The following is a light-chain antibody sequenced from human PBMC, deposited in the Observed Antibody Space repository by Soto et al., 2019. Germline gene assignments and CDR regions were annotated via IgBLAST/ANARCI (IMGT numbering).Light chain of an antibody. CDR1: QSVGIK. CDR3: QHYSNWFWT. J-gene: IGKJ1*01. CDR2: DAS. Sequence: EIVMTQSPATLCVSPGEGATLSCRASQSVGIKLAWYQQRPGQAPRVLIYDASNRAPGIPARFSGSGSGTEFTLTISSLQSEDFAVYYCQHYSNWFWTFGQGTKVEIK. V-gene: IGKV3-15*01.